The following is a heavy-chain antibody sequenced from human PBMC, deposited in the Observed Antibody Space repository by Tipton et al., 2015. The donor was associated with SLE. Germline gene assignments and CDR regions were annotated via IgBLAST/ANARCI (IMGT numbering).Heavy chain of an antibody. Sequence: TLSLTCAVSGYSISSGYYWRWIRQTPGKGLVWIGEINHSGSTNNNPSLKSRVTISVDTSKNQFSLKLSSVTAADTAVYYCATPGVVITPDAFDIWGQGTMVTVSS. D-gene: IGHD3-22*01. CDR1: GYSISSGYY. CDR2: INHSGST. V-gene: IGHV4-38-2*01. J-gene: IGHJ3*02. CDR3: ATPGVVITPDAFDI.